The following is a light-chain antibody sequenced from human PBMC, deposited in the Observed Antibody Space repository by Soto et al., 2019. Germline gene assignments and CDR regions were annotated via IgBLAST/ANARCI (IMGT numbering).Light chain of an antibody. J-gene: IGKJ2*01. V-gene: IGKV3-20*01. Sequence: EIVLTQSPGTLSLSPGERATLSCRASQSVSSSYLAWYQQKPGQAPRLLIYGASSRATGIPDRFSGSGSGTDFTLTISRLEPEDFAVYYFQQYGSSPRSFGQGTKLEIK. CDR2: GAS. CDR1: QSVSSSY. CDR3: QQYGSSPRS.